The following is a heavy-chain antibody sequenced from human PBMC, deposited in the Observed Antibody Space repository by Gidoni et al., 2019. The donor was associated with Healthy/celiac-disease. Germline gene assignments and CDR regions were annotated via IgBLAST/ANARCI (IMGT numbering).Heavy chain of an antibody. D-gene: IGHD3-10*01. CDR3: AHSRSGSGSYYKAAPFDY. CDR1: GFSLSTSGVG. Sequence: QITLKESGPTLVKPTQTLTLTCTFSGFSLSTSGVGVGWIRQPPGKALEWLALIYWDDDKRYSPSLKSRLTITKDTSKNQVVLTMTNMDPVDTATYYCAHSRSGSGSYYKAAPFDYWGQGTLVTVSS. J-gene: IGHJ4*02. V-gene: IGHV2-5*02. CDR2: IYWDDDK.